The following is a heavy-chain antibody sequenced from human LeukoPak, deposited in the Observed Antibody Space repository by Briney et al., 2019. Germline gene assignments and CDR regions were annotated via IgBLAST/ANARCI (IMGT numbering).Heavy chain of an antibody. D-gene: IGHD1-20*01. CDR2: IRYDGSNK. V-gene: IGHV3-30*02. CDR1: GFTFSSYG. Sequence: GGSLRLSCAASGFTFSSYGMHWVRQAPGKGLEWVAFIRYDGSNKYYADSVKGRFTISRDNSKNTLYLQMNSLRAEDTAVYYCAKDSITGGLNSGAFDIWGQGTMVTVSS. J-gene: IGHJ3*02. CDR3: AKDSITGGLNSGAFDI.